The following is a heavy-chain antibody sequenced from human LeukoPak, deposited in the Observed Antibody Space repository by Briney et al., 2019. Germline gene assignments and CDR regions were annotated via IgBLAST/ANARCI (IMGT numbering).Heavy chain of an antibody. Sequence: SETLSLTCTVSGGSISSNYWSWIRQPPGKGLEWIGYIYYSGSTNYNPSLKSRVTISVDTSKNQFSLKLSSVTAADTAVYYCARGYYGEGGRGDYWGQGTLVTVPS. J-gene: IGHJ4*02. D-gene: IGHD4-17*01. V-gene: IGHV4-59*01. CDR2: IYYSGST. CDR3: ARGYYGEGGRGDY. CDR1: GGSISSNY.